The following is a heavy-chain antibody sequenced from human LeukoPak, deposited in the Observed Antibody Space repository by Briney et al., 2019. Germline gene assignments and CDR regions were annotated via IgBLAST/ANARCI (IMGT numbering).Heavy chain of an antibody. CDR3: TRERDLSLYYFAY. CDR1: GFTFDTYG. V-gene: IGHV3-30*03. CDR2: VPYDGNNK. Sequence: PGRSLRLSCAASGFTFDTYGMHWVRQAPGKGLEWVAVVPYDGNNKYYANSVKGRFTISRDNSKNTLYLQMNSLRAEDTAVYYCTRERDLSLYYFAYWGQGTLVTVSS. J-gene: IGHJ4*02.